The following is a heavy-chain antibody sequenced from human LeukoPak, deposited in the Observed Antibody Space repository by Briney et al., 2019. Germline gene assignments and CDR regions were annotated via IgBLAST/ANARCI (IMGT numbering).Heavy chain of an antibody. CDR3: ASFSITVAGTRGAFDI. V-gene: IGHV3-64*01. CDR2: ISSNGGST. D-gene: IGHD6-19*01. Sequence: GGSLRLSCAASGFTFSSYAMHWVRQAPGKGLEYVSAISSNGGSTYYANSVKGRFTISRDNSKNTLYLQMGSLRAEDMAVYYCASFSITVAGTRGAFDIWGQGTMVTVSS. J-gene: IGHJ3*02. CDR1: GFTFSSYA.